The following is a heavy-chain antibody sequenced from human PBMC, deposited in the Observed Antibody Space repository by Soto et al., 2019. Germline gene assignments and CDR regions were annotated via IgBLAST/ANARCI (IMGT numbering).Heavy chain of an antibody. CDR2: IYHSGST. CDR1: GGYISSSNW. D-gene: IGHD6-13*01. V-gene: IGHV4-4*02. J-gene: IGHJ5*02. Sequence: PSETLSLTCAVSGGYISSSNWWGWVRPPPGKGLEWIGEIYHSGSTNYNPSLKSRVTISVDKSKNQFSLKLTYVTAADTAMYYCARPKTIGAAAGKGWFDPWGQGTLVTVSS. CDR3: ARPKTIGAAAGKGWFDP.